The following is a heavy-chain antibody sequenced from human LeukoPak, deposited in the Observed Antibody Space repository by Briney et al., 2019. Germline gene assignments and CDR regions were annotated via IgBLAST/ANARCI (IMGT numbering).Heavy chain of an antibody. Sequence: GGSLRLSCAASGFTVSSNYMSWVRQAPGKGLEWVSVIYSGGSTYYADSVKGRFTISRDNSKNTLYLQMNSLRAEDTAVYYCARDHGYGSGRSFTSQQYYYYYYGMDVWGQGTTVTVSS. CDR3: ARDHGYGSGRSFTSQQYYYYYYGMDV. CDR2: IYSGGST. D-gene: IGHD3-10*01. J-gene: IGHJ6*02. CDR1: GFTVSSNY. V-gene: IGHV3-66*01.